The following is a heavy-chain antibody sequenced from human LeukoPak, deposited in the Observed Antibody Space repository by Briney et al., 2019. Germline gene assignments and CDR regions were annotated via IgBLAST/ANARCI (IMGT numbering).Heavy chain of an antibody. J-gene: IGHJ4*02. CDR3: TKALAPYYYVDY. CDR2: ISGSGGST. D-gene: IGHD6-13*01. CDR1: GFTFSSDA. V-gene: IGHV3-23*01. Sequence: GGALRLSCSASGFTFSSDAMSSVRQAPAKGLEWVSAISGSGGSTYYADNVKGRFTISRDTSKNTLYMQMNSLRAEDTAVYYCTKALAPYYYVDYWGQGTLVTVSS.